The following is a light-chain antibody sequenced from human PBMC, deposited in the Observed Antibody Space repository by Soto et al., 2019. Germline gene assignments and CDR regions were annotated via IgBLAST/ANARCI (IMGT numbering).Light chain of an antibody. J-gene: IGKJ2*01. Sequence: DIQMTQSPSSLSASVGDRVTITCQASQDISNYLNWYQQKPGKAPKLLIYDASNLETGVPSRFRGSDSATDFTFSISSLQPEDIATYYCQQYGNTFVQGTKLEIK. CDR3: QQYGNT. CDR2: DAS. CDR1: QDISNY. V-gene: IGKV1-33*01.